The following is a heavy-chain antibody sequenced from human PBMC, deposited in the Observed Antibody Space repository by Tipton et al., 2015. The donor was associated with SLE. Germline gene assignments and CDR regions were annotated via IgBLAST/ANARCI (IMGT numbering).Heavy chain of an antibody. D-gene: IGHD6-13*01. J-gene: IGHJ4*02. V-gene: IGHV4-39*07. CDR2: IYYSGST. CDR3: ATLAAAGTIDY. CDR1: GGSISSHY. Sequence: TLSLTCTVSGGSISSHYWSWVRQPPGKGLEWIGSIYYSGSTYYNPSLKSRVTISVDTSKNQFSLKLSSVTAADTAVYYCATLAAAGTIDYWGQGTLVTVSS.